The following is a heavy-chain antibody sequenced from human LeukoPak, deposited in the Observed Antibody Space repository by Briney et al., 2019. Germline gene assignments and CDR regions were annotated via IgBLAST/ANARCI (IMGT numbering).Heavy chain of an antibody. D-gene: IGHD6-13*01. Sequence: GGSLRLSCVASGFTFSGSAMHWVRQASGKGLEWVGRIRSKANSYATAYAASVKGRFTISRDDSKNTAYLQMNSLKTEDTAVYYCTSPAGSSPIDYWGQGTLVTVSS. J-gene: IGHJ4*02. CDR1: GFTFSGSA. V-gene: IGHV3-73*01. CDR3: TSPAGSSPIDY. CDR2: IRSKANSYAT.